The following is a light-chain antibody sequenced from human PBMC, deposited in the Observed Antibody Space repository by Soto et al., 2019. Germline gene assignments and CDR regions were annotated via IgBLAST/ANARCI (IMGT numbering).Light chain of an antibody. CDR1: QDISNY. V-gene: IGKV1-33*01. Sequence: DIQMTQSPSSLSASVGDIVTITCQASQDISNYLNWYQQKPGKAPKLLIYDASNLETGVPSRFSGSGSGTDFTFTISSLQPEDIATYYCQQYDNLRPTFGQGTKLEIK. J-gene: IGKJ2*01. CDR3: QQYDNLRPT. CDR2: DAS.